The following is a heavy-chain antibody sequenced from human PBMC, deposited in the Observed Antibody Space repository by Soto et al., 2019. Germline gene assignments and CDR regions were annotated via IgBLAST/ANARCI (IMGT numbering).Heavy chain of an antibody. Sequence: GGSLRLSCAASGFTVSSNYMSWVRQAPGKGLEWVSVIYSGGSTYYADSVKGRFTISRDNSKNTLYLQMNSLRAEDTAVYYCATSGLRYLDWLSDGRGFDYWGQGTLVTVSS. CDR3: ATSGLRYLDWLSDGRGFDY. J-gene: IGHJ4*02. V-gene: IGHV3-53*01. CDR1: GFTVSSNY. CDR2: IYSGGST. D-gene: IGHD3-9*01.